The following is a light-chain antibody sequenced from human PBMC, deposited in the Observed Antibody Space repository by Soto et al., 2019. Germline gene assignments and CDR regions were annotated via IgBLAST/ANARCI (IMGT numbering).Light chain of an antibody. J-gene: IGKJ2*02. CDR3: QQRSRWPRGT. CDR2: AAS. CDR1: QNVGNN. V-gene: IGKV3-11*01. Sequence: VLTQSPATLSLSPGESATLSCRASQNVGNNLAWYQQKSGQAPRLLIYAASDRATGVPARFSGRMSGTDFTLTISGLEPEDFATYFCQQRSRWPRGTFGRGTKLE.